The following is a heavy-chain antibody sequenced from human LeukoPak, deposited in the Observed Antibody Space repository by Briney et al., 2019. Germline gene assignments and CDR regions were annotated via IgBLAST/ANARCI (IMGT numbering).Heavy chain of an antibody. D-gene: IGHD3-9*01. J-gene: IGHJ6*03. Sequence: GGSLRLSCAASGFTFSSYWMSWVRQAPGKGLEWVANIKQDGSEKYYVDSVEGRFTISRDNAKNSLYLQMNSLRAEDTAVYYCARRYFDWLYYMGVWGKGTTVTVSS. CDR2: IKQDGSEK. V-gene: IGHV3-7*01. CDR1: GFTFSSYW. CDR3: ARRYFDWLYYMGV.